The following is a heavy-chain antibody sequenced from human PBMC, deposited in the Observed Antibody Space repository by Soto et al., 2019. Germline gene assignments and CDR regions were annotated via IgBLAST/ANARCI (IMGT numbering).Heavy chain of an antibody. CDR3: ALVGRHTDMGIHY. J-gene: IGHJ4*02. D-gene: IGHD5-18*01. V-gene: IGHV1-3*01. CDR2: INAGNGNT. Sequence: ASVKVSCKAFGYTFTIYALHWVRQAPGQRLEWMAWINAGNGNTKYSQKFQGRVTLTRDTSASTAYMDLMSLRSDDTAVYYCALVGRHTDMGIHYRGPGSLVTVP. CDR1: GYTFTIYA.